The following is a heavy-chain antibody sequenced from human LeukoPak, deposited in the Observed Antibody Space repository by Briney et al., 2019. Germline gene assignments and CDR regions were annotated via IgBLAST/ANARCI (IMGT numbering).Heavy chain of an antibody. CDR3: TRMTTGHDY. D-gene: IGHD4-17*01. Sequence: SETLSLTCAVSGVSFNDYYWSWVRQTPGKGLEWIGEINHSGYTNDSPSLKGRVTLSIDTSRKQFSLNLRSVTVADSGIYYCTRMTTGHDYWGQGTLVTVSS. CDR1: GVSFNDYY. J-gene: IGHJ4*02. V-gene: IGHV4-34*01. CDR2: INHSGYT.